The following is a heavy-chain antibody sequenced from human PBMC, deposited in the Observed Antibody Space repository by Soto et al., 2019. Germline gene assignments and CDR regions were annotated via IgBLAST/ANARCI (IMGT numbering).Heavy chain of an antibody. D-gene: IGHD1-1*01. Sequence: ESGGGVVQPGRSLRLSCAASGFTFSNYAMHWVRQAPGKGLEWVAVISYDGSNKYYADSVKGRFTISRDNSKITLYLQMNSLRAEDTAVYYCARDRGTGTKYYFDYWGQGTLVTVSS. V-gene: IGHV3-30-3*01. J-gene: IGHJ4*02. CDR1: GFTFSNYA. CDR2: ISYDGSNK. CDR3: ARDRGTGTKYYFDY.